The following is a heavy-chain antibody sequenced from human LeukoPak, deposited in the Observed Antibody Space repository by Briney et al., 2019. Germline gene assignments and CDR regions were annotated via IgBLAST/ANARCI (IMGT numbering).Heavy chain of an antibody. D-gene: IGHD3-16*01. CDR3: ARVSSGGGESSYFDY. V-gene: IGHV3-48*01. CDR1: GFTFSSYS. J-gene: IGHJ4*02. Sequence: GGSLRLSCAASGFTFSSYSMNWVRQAPGKGLEWVSYISSSSSTIYYADSVKGRFTISRDNAKNSLYLQMNSLRVGDTAVYYCARVSSGGGESSYFDYWGQGTLVTVSS. CDR2: ISSSSSTI.